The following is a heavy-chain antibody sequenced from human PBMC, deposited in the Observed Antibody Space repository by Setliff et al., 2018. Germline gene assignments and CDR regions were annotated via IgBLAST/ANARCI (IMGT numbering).Heavy chain of an antibody. D-gene: IGHD1-26*01. CDR1: GYSISSGYY. J-gene: IGHJ5*02. V-gene: IGHV4-38-2*02. CDR3: ARDKPIIVGAPMDWFDP. Sequence: SETLSLTCTVSGYSISSGYYWGWIRRPPGKGLEWIGSIYHSGSTYYNPSLKSRVTISVDTSKNQFSLKLSSVTAADTAVYYCARDKPIIVGAPMDWFDPWGQGTLVTVSS. CDR2: IYHSGST.